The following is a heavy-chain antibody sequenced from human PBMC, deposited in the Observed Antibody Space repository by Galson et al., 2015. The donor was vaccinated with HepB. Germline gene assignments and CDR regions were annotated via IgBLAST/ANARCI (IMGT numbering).Heavy chain of an antibody. CDR1: GFTFSSYG. D-gene: IGHD5-12*01. J-gene: IGHJ4*02. CDR2: ISYDGSNK. Sequence: SLRLSCAASGFTFSSYGMHWVRQAPGKGLEGVAVISYDGSNKYYADSVKGRFTISRDNSKNTLYLQMNSLRAEDTAVYYCAKDRTLNSGYPDYWGQGTLVTVSS. V-gene: IGHV3-30*18. CDR3: AKDRTLNSGYPDY.